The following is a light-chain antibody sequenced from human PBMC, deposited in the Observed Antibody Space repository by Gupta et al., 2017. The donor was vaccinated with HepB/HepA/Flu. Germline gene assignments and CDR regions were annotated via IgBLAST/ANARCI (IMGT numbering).Light chain of an antibody. Sequence: GDRVTITCRASQSISSYLNWYQQKPGNAPKLLIYAASSLQSGVPSRFSGSGSGTDFTLTISCLQPEDFATYYCQQSYSTPLTFGGGTKVEIK. CDR3: QQSYSTPLT. V-gene: IGKV1-39*01. CDR1: QSISSY. CDR2: AAS. J-gene: IGKJ4*01.